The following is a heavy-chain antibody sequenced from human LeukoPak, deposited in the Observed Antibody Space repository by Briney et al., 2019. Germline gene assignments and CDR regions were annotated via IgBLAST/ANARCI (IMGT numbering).Heavy chain of an antibody. V-gene: IGHV3-7*03. D-gene: IGHD6-13*01. CDR2: IKQNGSKT. J-gene: IGHJ5*02. CDR3: ARIPYSGTWYWFDP. Sequence: GSLRLSCAASGFTFNNFWMSWVRQAPGKGLEWVANIKQNGSKTYYADSVKGRFTISRDDAKNSLYLQMNSLRAEDTAVYYCARIPYSGTWYWFDPWGQGTLVTVSS. CDR1: GFTFNNFW.